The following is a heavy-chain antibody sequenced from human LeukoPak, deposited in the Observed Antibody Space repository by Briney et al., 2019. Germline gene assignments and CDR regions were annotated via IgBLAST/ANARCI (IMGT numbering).Heavy chain of an antibody. CDR2: IIPIFGTA. D-gene: IGHD3-10*01. Sequence: SVKVSCKASGGTFSSYAISWVRQAPGQGLEWMGGIIPIFGTANYAQKFQGRVTITADESTSTAYMELSSLRSEDTAVYYCARDQGLVQGDNYNWFDPWGQGTLVTVSS. V-gene: IGHV1-69*13. J-gene: IGHJ5*02. CDR1: GGTFSSYA. CDR3: ARDQGLVQGDNYNWFDP.